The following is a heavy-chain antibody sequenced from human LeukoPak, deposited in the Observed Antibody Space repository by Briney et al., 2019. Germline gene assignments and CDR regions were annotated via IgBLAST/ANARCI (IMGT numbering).Heavy chain of an antibody. Sequence: GGSLRLSCAASGFTFRSYAMSWVRQAPGKGLEWVSAIIGRGGSTYYADSVKGRFTISTDTSKNTLYLQMNRLRTEETAVYYCAKLSLCDSSCYYSLCEQWGQRTGHSVSS. CDR2: IIGRGGST. D-gene: IGHD3-22*01. CDR1: GFTFRSYA. J-gene: IGHJ4*02. CDR3: AKLSLCDSSCYYSLCEQ. V-gene: IGHV3-23*01.